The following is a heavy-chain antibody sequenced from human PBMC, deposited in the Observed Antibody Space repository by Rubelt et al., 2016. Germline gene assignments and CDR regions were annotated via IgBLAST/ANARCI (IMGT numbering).Heavy chain of an antibody. CDR3: ARGDGIAAVWRY. Sequence: QSPSRGLEWLGRTYYWSKWYNDYAVSVKSRITINPDTSKNQFSLQLNSVTPEDTAVYYCARGDGIAAVWRYWGQGTLVTVSS. J-gene: IGHJ4*02. CDR2: TYYWSKWYN. V-gene: IGHV6-1*01. D-gene: IGHD6-13*01.